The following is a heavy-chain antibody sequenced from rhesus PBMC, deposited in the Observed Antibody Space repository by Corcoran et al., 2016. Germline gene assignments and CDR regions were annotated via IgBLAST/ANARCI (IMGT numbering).Heavy chain of an antibody. J-gene: IGHJ4*01. D-gene: IGHD4-29*01. CDR1: GGSISSSY. CDR3: ARDRFYGSSYVAYFDY. Sequence: QLQLQESGPGLVKPSETLSVTCAVSGGSISSSYWSWIRQAPGKGLEWIGYIYGSGSSTNYNPSLKSRFTLSVDTSKIQLSLKLSSVTTADTAVYYCARDRFYGSSYVAYFDYWGQGVLVTVSS. V-gene: IGHV4-169*02. CDR2: IYGSGSST.